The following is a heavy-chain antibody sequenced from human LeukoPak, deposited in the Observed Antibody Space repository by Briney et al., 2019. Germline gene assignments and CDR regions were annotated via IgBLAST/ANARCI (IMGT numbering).Heavy chain of an antibody. CDR2: IYNSGST. CDR3: ARANPTYPTFGGVIGTDIYGMDV. CDR1: GGSINNYY. J-gene: IGHJ6*02. D-gene: IGHD3-16*02. Sequence: SETLSLTCTVSGGSINNYYWSWIRRPPGEELEWIGYIYNSGSTKYNPSLKSRVTISVDTSKNQFSLNVSSVTAADTAVYYCARANPTYPTFGGVIGTDIYGMDVWGQGTTVTVSS. V-gene: IGHV4-59*08.